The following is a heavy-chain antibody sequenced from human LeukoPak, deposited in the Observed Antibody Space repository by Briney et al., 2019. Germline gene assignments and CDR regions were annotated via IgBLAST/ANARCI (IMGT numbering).Heavy chain of an antibody. Sequence: GGSLRLSCVASGFTFSRYWMHWVRQAPGKGLEWVANIKQDGSEKHYVDSVKGRFSISRDNAKNTLSLQVSSLRTEDTAVYYCAKDRYSYAFEYSDSWGQGTLVTVSS. J-gene: IGHJ4*02. CDR2: IKQDGSEK. V-gene: IGHV3-7*01. D-gene: IGHD5-18*01. CDR3: AKDRYSYAFEYSDS. CDR1: GFTFSRYW.